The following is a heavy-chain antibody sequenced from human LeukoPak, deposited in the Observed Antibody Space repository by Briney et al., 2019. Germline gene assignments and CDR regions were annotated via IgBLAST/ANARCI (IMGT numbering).Heavy chain of an antibody. CDR3: ASYGYYGSGSYYKFDY. J-gene: IGHJ4*02. V-gene: IGHV4-34*01. Sequence: SETPSLTCTVSGGSISGYYWSWIRQPPGKGLEWIGEINHSGSTNYNPSFKSRVTISVDTSKNQFSLKLSSVTAADTAVYYCASYGYYGSGSYYKFDYWGQGTLVTVSS. CDR1: GGSISGYY. CDR2: INHSGST. D-gene: IGHD3-10*01.